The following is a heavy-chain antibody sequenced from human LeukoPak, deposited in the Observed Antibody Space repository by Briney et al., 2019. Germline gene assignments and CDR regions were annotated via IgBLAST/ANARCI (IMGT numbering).Heavy chain of an antibody. CDR1: GGSISSYY. J-gene: IGHJ5*02. CDR3: ARYPGSGSAWFDP. D-gene: IGHD6-19*01. Sequence: SETLSLTCTVSGGSISSYYWSWIRQPPGKGLEWIGYIYYSGSTNYNPSLKSRVTISLDTSENQFSLKLTSVTAADTAVYYCARYPGSGSAWFDPWGQGTFVTVSS. CDR2: IYYSGST. V-gene: IGHV4-59*12.